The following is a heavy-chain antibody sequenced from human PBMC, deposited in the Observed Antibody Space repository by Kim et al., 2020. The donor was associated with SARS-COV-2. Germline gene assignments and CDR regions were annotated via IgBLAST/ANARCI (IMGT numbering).Heavy chain of an antibody. CDR3: AISNGIAVAGTIDY. CDR1: GGSFSGYY. D-gene: IGHD6-19*01. Sequence: SETLSLTCAVYGGSFSGYYWSWIRQPPGKGLEWIGEINHSGSTNYNPSLKSRVTISVDTSKNQFSLKLSSVTAADTAVYYCAISNGIAVAGTIDYWGQGT. V-gene: IGHV4-34*01. CDR2: INHSGST. J-gene: IGHJ4*02.